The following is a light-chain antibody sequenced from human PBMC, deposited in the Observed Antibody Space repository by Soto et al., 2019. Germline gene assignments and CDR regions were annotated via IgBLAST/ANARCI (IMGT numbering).Light chain of an antibody. CDR1: SSDVGGYTY. V-gene: IGLV2-14*03. J-gene: IGLJ2*01. CDR3: SSYTSSSTLV. Sequence: QSALTQPASVSGSPGQSITISCTGTSSDVGGYTYVSWYQQHPGKAPKLIIYDVSNRPSGVSNRFSGSKSGNTASLTISGLQAEDEGDYYFSSYTSSSTLVFGGGTKLTVL. CDR2: DVS.